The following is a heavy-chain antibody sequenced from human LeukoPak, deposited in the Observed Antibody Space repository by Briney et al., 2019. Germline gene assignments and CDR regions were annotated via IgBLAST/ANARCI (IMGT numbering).Heavy chain of an antibody. D-gene: IGHD6-13*01. CDR3: ARDRRSSSWLDP. J-gene: IGHJ5*02. V-gene: IGHV1-46*01. Sequence: ASVKVSCKASGYNFISYYMHWVRQAPGQGLEWMGIINPSGGSTSYAQKFQDRVTMTRDTSTSTVYMELSRLRSDDTAVYYCARDRRSSSWLDPWGQGTLVTVSS. CDR1: GYNFISYY. CDR2: INPSGGST.